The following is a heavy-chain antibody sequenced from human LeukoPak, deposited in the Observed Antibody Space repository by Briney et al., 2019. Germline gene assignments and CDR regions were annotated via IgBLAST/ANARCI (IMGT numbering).Heavy chain of an antibody. CDR2: ISYIGTT. V-gene: IGHV4-59*11. J-gene: IGHJ3*02. CDR3: ARDLVTVTKGFDI. Sequence: SETLSLTCAVSGDSFSSHYWTWIRQPPGRGLEWIGYISYIGTTNYNPSLKSRVTISIDTSKNQLPLKLSSVTTADTAVYYCARDLVTVTKGFDIWGLGTMVSVSS. CDR1: GDSFSSHY. D-gene: IGHD4-17*01.